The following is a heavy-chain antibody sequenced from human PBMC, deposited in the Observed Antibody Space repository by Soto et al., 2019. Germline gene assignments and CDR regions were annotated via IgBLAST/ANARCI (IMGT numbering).Heavy chain of an antibody. CDR2: ISAYNGNT. D-gene: IGHD1-1*01. V-gene: IGHV1-18*01. CDR1: GYTFTSYG. J-gene: IGHJ4*02. CDR3: ARTGDNYYYFDC. Sequence: QVHLVQSGAEVKKPGASVKVSCKASGYTFTSYGISWVRQAPGQGLEWMVRISAYNGNTIYAQKFQDRVTMTTDTSTSTAYMELRSLRSDDTAMYSCARTGDNYYYFDCWGQGTPVTVSS.